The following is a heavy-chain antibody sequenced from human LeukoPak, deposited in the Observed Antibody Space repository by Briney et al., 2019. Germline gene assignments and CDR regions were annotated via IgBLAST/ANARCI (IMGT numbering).Heavy chain of an antibody. D-gene: IGHD3-10*01. J-gene: IGHJ5*02. CDR3: ARDFGSRLPDR. Sequence: SVKVSCKASGGTFSSYAISWVRQAPGQGLEWMGRIIPILGIANYAQKFQGRVTITADKSTSTAYMELSSLRSEDTAGYYCARDFGSRLPDRWGQGTLVTVSS. CDR2: IIPILGIA. CDR1: GGTFSSYA. V-gene: IGHV1-69*04.